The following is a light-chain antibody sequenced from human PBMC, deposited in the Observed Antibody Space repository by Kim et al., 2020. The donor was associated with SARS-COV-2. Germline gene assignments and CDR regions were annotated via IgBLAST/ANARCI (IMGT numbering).Light chain of an antibody. J-gene: IGLJ2*01. CDR2: GKN. V-gene: IGLV3-19*01. CDR3: SSRDSSGYVI. Sequence: VALGKTVRSKCQADSLRKYYGTWYQQKPGQAPILVISGKNDRTSGIPDRFSGSSSGNTASLTITGAKAEDEADYYCSSRDSSGYVIFGGGTNLTVL. CDR1: SLRKYY.